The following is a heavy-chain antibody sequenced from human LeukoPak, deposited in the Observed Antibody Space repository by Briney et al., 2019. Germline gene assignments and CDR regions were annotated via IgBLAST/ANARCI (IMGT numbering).Heavy chain of an antibody. Sequence: SETLSLTCAVYGGSFSGYYWSWIRQPPGKGLEWIGEINHSGSTNYNLSLKSRVTISVDTSKNQFSLKLSSVTAADTAVYYCAREKWFGEWGGFDYWGQGTLVTVSS. CDR1: GGSFSGYY. V-gene: IGHV4-34*01. J-gene: IGHJ4*02. D-gene: IGHD3-10*01. CDR3: AREKWFGEWGGFDY. CDR2: INHSGST.